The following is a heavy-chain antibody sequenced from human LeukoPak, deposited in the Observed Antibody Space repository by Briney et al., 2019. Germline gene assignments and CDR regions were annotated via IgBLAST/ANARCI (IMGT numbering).Heavy chain of an antibody. V-gene: IGHV5-51*01. CDR2: IYPGDSDT. Sequence: GESLKISCKGSGYSFSTYWIGWVRQMPGKGLEWMGIIYPGDSDTRYSPSFQGQVTISADKSISTAYLQWSSLKAPDTAMYYCARRCLPGAFDIWGQGTMVTVSS. J-gene: IGHJ3*02. CDR3: ARRCLPGAFDI. CDR1: GYSFSTYW. D-gene: IGHD5/OR15-5a*01.